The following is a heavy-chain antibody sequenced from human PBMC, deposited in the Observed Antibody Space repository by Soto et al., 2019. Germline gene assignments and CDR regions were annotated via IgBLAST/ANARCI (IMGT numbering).Heavy chain of an antibody. CDR2: ISYNGTT. J-gene: IGHJ4*02. CDR1: GGSISSGDYF. D-gene: IGHD2-21*01. CDR3: ACYFFRVWYRGYFDF. V-gene: IGHV4-39*01. Sequence: SETLSLTCTVSGGSISSGDYFWAWIRQPPGKGLEWIGTISYNGTTYFNPSLKSRVTMSVDTSKNQFSLTLRSVTAADTALYYCACYFFRVWYRGYFDFWGQGTLVTV.